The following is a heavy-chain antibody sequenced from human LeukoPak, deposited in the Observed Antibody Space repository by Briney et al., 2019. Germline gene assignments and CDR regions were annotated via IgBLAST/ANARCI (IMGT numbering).Heavy chain of an antibody. CDR2: INPNSGGT. Sequence: ASVKVSGTPSGYTFTGYYMHWVRQAPGQGLEWMGWINPNSGGTNYAQKFQSRVTMTRDTSISTAYMELNRLRSDDTAVYYCARDRDYGSGIFDYWGQGTLVTVSS. V-gene: IGHV1-2*02. CDR3: ARDRDYGSGIFDY. D-gene: IGHD3-10*01. J-gene: IGHJ4*02. CDR1: GYTFTGYY.